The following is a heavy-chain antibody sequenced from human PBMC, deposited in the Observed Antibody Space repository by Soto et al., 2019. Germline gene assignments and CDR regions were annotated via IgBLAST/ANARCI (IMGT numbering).Heavy chain of an antibody. J-gene: IGHJ4*02. Sequence: QVQLVQSGPEVKKPGASVKVSCKAAGYTFTSYGISWVRQAPGQGLEWMGWISAYNGHINYAQKFQGRVTMTTDTSTSTAYMELRSLRSDDTAVYYCASDPRITTLGVVINPPFASWGQGTLVTVSS. CDR2: ISAYNGHI. CDR3: ASDPRITTLGVVINPPFAS. CDR1: GYTFTSYG. D-gene: IGHD3-3*01. V-gene: IGHV1-18*01.